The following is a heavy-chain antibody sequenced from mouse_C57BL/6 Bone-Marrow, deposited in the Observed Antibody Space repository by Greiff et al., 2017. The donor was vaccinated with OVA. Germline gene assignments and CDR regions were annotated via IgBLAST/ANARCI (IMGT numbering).Heavy chain of an antibody. J-gene: IGHJ4*01. CDR3: ARKNYAPYAMDY. D-gene: IGHD1-1*02. Sequence: QVQLQQSGAELVRPGTSVKMSCKASGYTFTNYWIGWAKQRPGHGLEWIGDIYPGGGYTNYNEKFKGKATLTADKSSSPAYMQFSSLTSEDSAIYYCARKNYAPYAMDYWGQGTSVTVSS. CDR1: GYTFTNYW. CDR2: IYPGGGYT. V-gene: IGHV1-63*01.